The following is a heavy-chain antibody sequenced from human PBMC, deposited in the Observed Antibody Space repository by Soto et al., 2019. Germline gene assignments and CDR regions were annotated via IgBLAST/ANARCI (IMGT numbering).Heavy chain of an antibody. Sequence: GASVKVSCKASGYTFTSYGISWVRQAPGQGLEWMGWISAYNGNTNYAQKLQGRVTMTTDTSTSTAYMELRSLRSDDTAVYYCARERAWTYSSSWYEDYWGQGTLVTVSS. V-gene: IGHV1-18*01. CDR2: ISAYNGNT. D-gene: IGHD6-13*01. CDR3: ARERAWTYSSSWYEDY. CDR1: GYTFTSYG. J-gene: IGHJ4*02.